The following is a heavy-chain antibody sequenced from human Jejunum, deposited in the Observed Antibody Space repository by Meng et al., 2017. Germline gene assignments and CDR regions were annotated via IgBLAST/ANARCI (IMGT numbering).Heavy chain of an antibody. V-gene: IGHV3-23*01. CDR1: GLSFSSSA. J-gene: IGHJ4*02. CDR3: ARVFSYDCRGGICDRGTALYYFDY. CDR2: ITLSGVSE. D-gene: IGHD2-15*01. Sequence: GGSLRLSCAASGLSFSSSAMSWVRQAPGKGLEWVSSITLSGVSEYYADSVKGRFTISRDNSKNTLYLQLNSLRAEDTAVYYCARVFSYDCRGGICDRGTALYYFDYWGRGTLVTVSS.